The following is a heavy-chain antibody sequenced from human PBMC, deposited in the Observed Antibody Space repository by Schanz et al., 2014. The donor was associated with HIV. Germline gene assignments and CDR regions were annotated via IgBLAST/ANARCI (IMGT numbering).Heavy chain of an antibody. CDR3: VRGDTVFEY. CDR1: GFTLNGYS. J-gene: IGHJ4*02. D-gene: IGHD5-18*01. CDR2: ISSNTNYI. V-gene: IGHV3-21*01. Sequence: EVQLVESGGRLVKPGESLTLSCITSGFTLNGYSMNWVRQAPGKGLEWISSISSNTNYINYADSVKGRFTISRDNAKNSLYLQMNSLRFADTAVYYCVRGDTVFEYWGQGTLVTVS.